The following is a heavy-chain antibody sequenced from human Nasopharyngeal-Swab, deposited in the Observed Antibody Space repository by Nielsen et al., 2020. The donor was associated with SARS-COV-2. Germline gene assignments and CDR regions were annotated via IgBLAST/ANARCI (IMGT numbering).Heavy chain of an antibody. V-gene: IGHV1-8*01. Sequence: ASVKVSCKASGYTFTSYDINWARQATGQGLEWMGWMNPNSGNTGYAQKLQGRVTMTRNTSISTAYMELSSLRSEDTAVYYWARAHPVLQLSFWSGYYASHYYYGMDVWGQGTTVTVSS. D-gene: IGHD3-3*01. CDR2: MNPNSGNT. CDR3: ARAHPVLQLSFWSGYYASHYYYGMDV. CDR1: GYTFTSYD. J-gene: IGHJ6*02.